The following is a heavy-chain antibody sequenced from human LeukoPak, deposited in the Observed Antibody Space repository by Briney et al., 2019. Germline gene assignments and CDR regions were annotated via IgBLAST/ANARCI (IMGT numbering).Heavy chain of an antibody. D-gene: IGHD4/OR15-4a*01. Sequence: PSETLSLTCTVSGGSIGSGSYYWSWIRQPAGKGLEWIGRIYTSGSTNYNPSLKSRVTISVDTSKNQFSLKLSSVTAADTAVYYCARDNTPGVLFDYWGQGTLVTVSS. V-gene: IGHV4-61*02. CDR3: ARDNTPGVLFDY. CDR2: IYTSGST. J-gene: IGHJ4*02. CDR1: GGSIGSGSYY.